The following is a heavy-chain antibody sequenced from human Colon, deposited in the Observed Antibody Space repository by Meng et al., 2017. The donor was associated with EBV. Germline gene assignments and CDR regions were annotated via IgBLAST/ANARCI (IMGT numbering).Heavy chain of an antibody. D-gene: IGHD3-10*01. J-gene: IGHJ5*02. V-gene: IGHV4-34*01. Sequence: QVQLQQWGEGLLKPSGTLSRRCRFYGGSFRDYYWTWIRHPPGKGLEWIGEIDHRGNTKYNPSLKSRVTISLDTSKKQFSLKVSSVTAADSAVYYCARRGPSGNFSPWSQGALVTVSS. CDR3: ARRGPSGNFSP. CDR2: IDHRGNT. CDR1: GGSFRDYY.